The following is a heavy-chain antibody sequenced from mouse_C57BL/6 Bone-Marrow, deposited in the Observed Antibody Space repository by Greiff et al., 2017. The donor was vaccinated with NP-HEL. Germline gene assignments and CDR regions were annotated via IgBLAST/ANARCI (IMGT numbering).Heavy chain of an antibody. CDR2: ISSGSSTI. V-gene: IGHV5-17*01. J-gene: IGHJ3*01. CDR1: GFTFSDYG. D-gene: IGHD2-4*01. Sequence: EVKLMESGGGLVKPGGSLKLSCAASGFTFSDYGMHWVRQAPEKGLEWVAYISSGSSTIYYADTVKGRFTISRDNAKNTLFLQMTSLRSEDTAMYYCARRAYYDYGPFAYWGQGTLVTVSA. CDR3: ARRAYYDYGPFAY.